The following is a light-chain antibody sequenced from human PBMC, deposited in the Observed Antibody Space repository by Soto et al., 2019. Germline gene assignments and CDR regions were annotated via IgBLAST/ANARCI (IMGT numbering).Light chain of an antibody. V-gene: IGLV1-40*01. Sequence: QSVLTQPPSVSGAPGQRVTLSCTGSSSNIGAGYDVHWYQPLPGTAPKLLIYGNSNRPSGVPDRFCGSKSCTSASMAITGLQAEDEADYYCQSYDSSLSGPVVFGGGTKLTVL. CDR3: QSYDSSLSGPVV. J-gene: IGLJ2*01. CDR2: GNS. CDR1: SSNIGAGYD.